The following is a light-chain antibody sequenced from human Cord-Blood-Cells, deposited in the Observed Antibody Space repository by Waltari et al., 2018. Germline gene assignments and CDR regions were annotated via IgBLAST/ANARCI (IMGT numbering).Light chain of an antibody. Sequence: AIRMTQSPSSFSASTGDRVTITCRASQGISSYLAWDQQKPGKAPKLLIYSASTLQSGVPSRFSGSGSGTDFTLTISCLQSEDFATYYCQQYYSYPLTFGGGTKVEMK. V-gene: IGKV1-8*01. CDR1: QGISSY. J-gene: IGKJ4*01. CDR2: SAS. CDR3: QQYYSYPLT.